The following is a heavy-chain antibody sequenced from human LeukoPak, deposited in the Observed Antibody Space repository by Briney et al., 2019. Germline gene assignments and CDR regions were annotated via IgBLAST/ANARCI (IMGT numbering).Heavy chain of an antibody. CDR2: IYTSGST. Sequence: TSETLSLTCTVSGGSISGYYWSWIRQPAGKGLGWIGRIYTSGSTNYNPSLKSRVTMSVDTSKNQFSLKLSSVTVADTAVYYCARYIPARPGFDYWGQGTLVTVSS. J-gene: IGHJ4*02. CDR3: ARYIPARPGFDY. V-gene: IGHV4-4*07. CDR1: GGSISGYY. D-gene: IGHD6-6*01.